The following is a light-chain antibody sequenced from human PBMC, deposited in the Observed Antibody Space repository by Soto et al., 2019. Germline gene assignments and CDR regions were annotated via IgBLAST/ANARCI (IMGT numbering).Light chain of an antibody. Sequence: QPVLTQPPSASETPGQKVTISCSGGSSNIGDSYVYWYQQLPGAAPKLLIYRNNQRPSGVPDRFSGSKSGTSASLAISGLRSEDEADYYCAAWDDSLSGPVFGGGTKLTVL. V-gene: IGLV1-47*01. CDR1: SSNIGDSY. J-gene: IGLJ3*02. CDR2: RNN. CDR3: AAWDDSLSGPV.